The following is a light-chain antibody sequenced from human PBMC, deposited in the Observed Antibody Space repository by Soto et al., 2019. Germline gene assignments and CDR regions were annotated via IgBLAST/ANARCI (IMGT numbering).Light chain of an antibody. V-gene: IGKV1-5*03. CDR1: QSVSNW. CDR2: KAS. J-gene: IGKJ1*01. CDR3: QQYNSYSRT. Sequence: DIQVTQSPSTLSASVGDRVTITCRASQSVSNWLAWYQQKPGKAPKLLIYKASSLESGVPSRFSGSGSGTEFTLTISSLQPDDFATYYCQQYNSYSRTFGQGTKVDIK.